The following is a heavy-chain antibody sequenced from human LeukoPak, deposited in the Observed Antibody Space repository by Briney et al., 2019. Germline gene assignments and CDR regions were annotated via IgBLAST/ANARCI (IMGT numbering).Heavy chain of an antibody. Sequence: ASVKVSCKAAGYTFTDFGINGVRQAPGQGLEWMGWINGYNGQTNYAQTFQGRITMTTDTYTTTAYMELRSLRSDDTAIYYCARDGRDDSSWFRQLDYWGQGTQITVSS. V-gene: IGHV1-18*01. CDR3: ARDGRDDSSWFRQLDY. CDR1: GYTFTDFG. CDR2: INGYNGQT. J-gene: IGHJ4*02. D-gene: IGHD6-13*01.